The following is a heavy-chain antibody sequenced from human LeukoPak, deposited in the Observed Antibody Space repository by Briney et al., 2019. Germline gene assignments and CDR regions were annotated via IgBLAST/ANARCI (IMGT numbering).Heavy chain of an antibody. D-gene: IGHD1-26*01. CDR3: ASMGAVDY. J-gene: IGHJ4*02. CDR1: GYTFISNG. V-gene: IGHV1-69*13. CDR2: IIPIFGTA. Sequence: EASVKVSCKASGYTFISNGISWVRQAPGQGLEWMGGIIPIFGTANYAQKLQGRVTITADEPTSTAYMELSSLRSEDTAVYYCASMGAVDYWGQGTLVTVSS.